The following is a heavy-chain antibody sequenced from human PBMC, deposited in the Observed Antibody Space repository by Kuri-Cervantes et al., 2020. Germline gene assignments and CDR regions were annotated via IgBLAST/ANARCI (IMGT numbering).Heavy chain of an antibody. D-gene: IGHD3-22*01. CDR3: AKDYYPALYYYDSSGYYGALDY. J-gene: IGHJ4*02. CDR1: GFTFSDYY. CDR2: ISSSGSTI. Sequence: GGSLRLSCAASGFTFSDYYMSWIRQAPGKGLEWVSYISSSGSTIYYADSVKGRFTISRDNSKNTLYLQMNSLRAEDTAVYYCAKDYYPALYYYDSSGYYGALDYWGQGTLVTVSS. V-gene: IGHV3-11*04.